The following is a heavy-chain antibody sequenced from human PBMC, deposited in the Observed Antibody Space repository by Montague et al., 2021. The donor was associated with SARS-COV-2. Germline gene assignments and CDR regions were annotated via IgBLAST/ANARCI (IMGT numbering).Heavy chain of an antibody. CDR1: GGSVSDYY. D-gene: IGHD3-22*01. CDR2: INHSGST. V-gene: IGHV4-34*01. J-gene: IGHJ5*02. Sequence: SETLSLTCAVYGGSVSDYYWSWIRQPPGKGLEWIGEINHSGSTNYNPSXXSRVTTSVDTSENQFSLKLTSVTAADTAVYYCARGPRITMIVVVITDIWFDPWGQGTLVTVSS. CDR3: ARGPRITMIVVVITDIWFDP.